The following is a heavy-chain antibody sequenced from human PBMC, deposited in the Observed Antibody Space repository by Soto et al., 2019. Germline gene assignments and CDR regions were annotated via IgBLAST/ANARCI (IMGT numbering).Heavy chain of an antibody. CDR3: ATSGYSYGHQEGNWFDP. Sequence: GASVKVSCKASGYTFTSYDINWVRQATGQGLEWMGWMNPNSGNTGYAQKFQGRVTMTRNTSISTAYMELSSLRSEDTAVYYCATSGYSYGHQEGNWFDPWGQGTLVTVSS. V-gene: IGHV1-8*01. CDR1: GYTFTSYD. CDR2: MNPNSGNT. D-gene: IGHD5-18*01. J-gene: IGHJ5*02.